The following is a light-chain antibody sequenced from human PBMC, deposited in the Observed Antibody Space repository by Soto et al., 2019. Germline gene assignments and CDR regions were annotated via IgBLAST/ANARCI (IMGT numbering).Light chain of an antibody. CDR3: SSYTSISTLYV. CDR2: EVS. Sequence: QSVLTQPASVSGSPGQSITISCTGTSSDIRGYNYVSWYQQNPGKAPKLLIYEVSNRPSGVSNRFSGSKSGNTASLTISGLQAEDEADYYCSSYTSISTLYVFGTGTQLTVL. V-gene: IGLV2-14*01. CDR1: SSDIRGYNY. J-gene: IGLJ1*01.